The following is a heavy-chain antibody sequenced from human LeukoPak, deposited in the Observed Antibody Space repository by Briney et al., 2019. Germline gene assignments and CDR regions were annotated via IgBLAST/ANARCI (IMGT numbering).Heavy chain of an antibody. CDR2: IYYSGST. V-gene: IGHV4-39*01. Sequence: SETLSLTCTVSGASISSSSYYWGWIRQPPGKGLEWIGSIYYSGSTYYNPSLKSRVTISVDTSKNQFSLKLSSVTAADTAVYYCARNLIVGATPDYFDYWGQGTLVTVSS. D-gene: IGHD1-26*01. CDR3: ARNLIVGATPDYFDY. J-gene: IGHJ4*02. CDR1: GASISSSSYY.